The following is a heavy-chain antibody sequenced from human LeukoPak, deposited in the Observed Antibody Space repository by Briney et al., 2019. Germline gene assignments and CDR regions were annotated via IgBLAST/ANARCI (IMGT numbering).Heavy chain of an antibody. CDR2: ISPSGGST. V-gene: IGHV3-23*01. J-gene: IGHJ2*01. CDR1: GFTFNNYA. Sequence: PGGSLRLSCAASGFTFNNYAMSWVRQAPRKGLEWVSAISPSGGSTYFADSVRGRFTISRDNSKNTVYVQMNSLRAEDTAVYYCARLRWEVTHYWYFDLWGRGTMVTVSS. D-gene: IGHD4-23*01. CDR3: ARLRWEVTHYWYFDL.